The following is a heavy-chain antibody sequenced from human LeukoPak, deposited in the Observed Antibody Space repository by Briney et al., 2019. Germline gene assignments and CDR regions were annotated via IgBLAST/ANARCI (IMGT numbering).Heavy chain of an antibody. CDR3: ARDDGGGSFDP. V-gene: IGHV4-59*01. Sequence: SETLSLTCTVSGGSMISYYWNWFRQPPGKGLEWIGYIYNSARTNYKPSLKSRVTISADTSKNQFSLKLSSVTAADTAVYYCARDDGGGSFDPWGQGTLVTVSS. CDR2: IYNSART. CDR1: GGSMISYY. D-gene: IGHD3-16*01. J-gene: IGHJ5*02.